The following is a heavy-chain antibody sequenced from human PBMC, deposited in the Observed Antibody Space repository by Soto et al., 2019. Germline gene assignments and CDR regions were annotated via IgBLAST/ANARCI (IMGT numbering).Heavy chain of an antibody. D-gene: IGHD3-22*01. CDR3: ARGDSGYYDSSGYYSY. V-gene: IGHV4-31*03. CDR1: GGSISSGVYY. CDR2: IYYSGST. Sequence: SETLSLTCTVSGGSISSGVYYWSWIRQHPGKGLEWIGYIYYSGSTYYNPSLKSRVTISVDTSKNQFSLKLSSVTAADTAVYYCARGDSGYYDSSGYYSYWGQGTLVTVSS. J-gene: IGHJ4*02.